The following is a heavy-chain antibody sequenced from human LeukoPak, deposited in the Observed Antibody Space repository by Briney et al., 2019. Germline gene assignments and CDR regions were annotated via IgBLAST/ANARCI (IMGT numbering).Heavy chain of an antibody. J-gene: IGHJ4*02. D-gene: IGHD3-10*01. Sequence: PGRSLRLSCAASGFTFSSYGLHWVRQAPSQGLEWVGFIWYDARNQYYADSVKGRFTISRDNSKNTLYLQMNSLRAEDTAVYCCARSPLMGSIDYWGQGTLVTVSS. CDR3: ARSPLMGSIDY. CDR2: IWYDARNQ. V-gene: IGHV3-33*01. CDR1: GFTFSSYG.